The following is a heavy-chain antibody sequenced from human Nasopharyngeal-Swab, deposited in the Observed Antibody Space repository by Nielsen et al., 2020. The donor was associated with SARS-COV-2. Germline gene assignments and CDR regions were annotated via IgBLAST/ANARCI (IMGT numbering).Heavy chain of an antibody. CDR3: VRDNYGVDY. Sequence: GGSLRLSCAASGFTFRTYWMHWVRQAPGKGLEWISEIHGDGRNTNYADSVEGRFTISRDNAKSTLYLQMNSLRVEDTAVYYCVRDNYGVDYWGQGTLVTVSS. CDR2: IHGDGRNT. D-gene: IGHD3-10*01. CDR1: GFTFRTYW. V-gene: IGHV3-74*01. J-gene: IGHJ4*02.